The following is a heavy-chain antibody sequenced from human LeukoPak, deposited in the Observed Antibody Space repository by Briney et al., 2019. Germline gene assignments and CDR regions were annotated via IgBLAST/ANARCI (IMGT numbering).Heavy chain of an antibody. CDR2: INPSGGST. V-gene: IGHV1-46*01. CDR3: ARSGFGELADY. CDR1: GYTFTSYY. Sequence: ASVKVSCKASGYTFTSYYMHWVRQAPGQGLERMGIINPSGGSTSYAQKFQGRVTMTRDTSTSTVYMELSSLRSEDTAVYYCARSGFGELADYWGQGTLVTVSS. J-gene: IGHJ4*02. D-gene: IGHD3-10*01.